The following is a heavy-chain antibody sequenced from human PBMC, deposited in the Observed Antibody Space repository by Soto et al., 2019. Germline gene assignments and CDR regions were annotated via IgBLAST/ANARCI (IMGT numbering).Heavy chain of an antibody. CDR3: ARTSAAGKYYYGMDV. Sequence: IPGESLKISCKGSGYSFTSYWISWVRQMPGKGLEWMGIIYPGDSDTRYSPSFQGQVTISADKSISTAYLQWSSLKASDTAMYYCARTSAAGKYYYGMDVWGQGTTVTVPS. CDR2: IYPGDSDT. J-gene: IGHJ6*02. V-gene: IGHV5-51*01. D-gene: IGHD6-13*01. CDR1: GYSFTSYW.